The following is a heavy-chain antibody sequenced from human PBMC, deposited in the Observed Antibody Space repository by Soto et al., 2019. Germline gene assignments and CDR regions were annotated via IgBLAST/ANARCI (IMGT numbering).Heavy chain of an antibody. CDR2: IWYDGSNK. V-gene: IGHV3-33*01. CDR3: ARGLPEDALDY. CDR1: GFTFSSYG. J-gene: IGHJ4*02. Sequence: QVQLVESGGGVVQPGRSLRLSCAASGFTFSSYGMHWVRQAPGKGLEWVAVIWYDGSNKYYADSVKGRFTISRDNSKNTLYLQMNSLRAEDTAVYYCARGLPEDALDYWGQGTLVTVSS.